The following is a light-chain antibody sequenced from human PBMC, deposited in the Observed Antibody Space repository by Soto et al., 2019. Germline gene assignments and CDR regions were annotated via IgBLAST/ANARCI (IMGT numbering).Light chain of an antibody. CDR3: SSYAGSNIVV. CDR1: SSDVGGYNF. CDR2: EVS. J-gene: IGLJ2*01. V-gene: IGLV2-8*01. Sequence: QSALTQPPSASGSPGQSVTISCTGTSSDVGGYNFVSWYQQHPGKAPKLMIYEVSERLSGVPDRFSGSKSGNTASLTVSGLQAEDEADYYCSSYAGSNIVVFGGGTKVTVL.